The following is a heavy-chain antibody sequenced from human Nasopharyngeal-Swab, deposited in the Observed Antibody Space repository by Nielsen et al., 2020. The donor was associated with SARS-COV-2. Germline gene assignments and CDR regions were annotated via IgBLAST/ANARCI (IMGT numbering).Heavy chain of an antibody. J-gene: IGHJ6*03. CDR2: IDPSDSYT. V-gene: IGHV5-10-1*01. CDR1: GYSFTSYW. CDR3: ARSLDYDILTCLSDFNYYYYMDV. Sequence: KVSCKGSGYSFTSYWISWVRQMPGKGLEWMGRIDPSDSYTNYSPSFQGHVTISADKSISTAYLQWSSLKASDTAMYYCARSLDYDILTCLSDFNYYYYMDVWGKGTTVTVSS. D-gene: IGHD3-9*01.